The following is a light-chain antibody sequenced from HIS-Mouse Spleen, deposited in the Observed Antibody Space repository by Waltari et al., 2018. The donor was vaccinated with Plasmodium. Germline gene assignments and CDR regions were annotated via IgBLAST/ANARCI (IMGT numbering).Light chain of an antibody. V-gene: IGLV2-11*01. Sequence: QSALTQPRSVSGSPGQSVTISCPGTSSDVGGYNSVSWDQQHPGKAPKLMIYDVSKRPSGVPDRFSGSKSGNTASLTISGLQAEDEADYYCCSYAGSYTFVFGTGTKVTVL. CDR3: CSYAGSYTFV. J-gene: IGLJ1*01. CDR2: DVS. CDR1: SSDVGGYNS.